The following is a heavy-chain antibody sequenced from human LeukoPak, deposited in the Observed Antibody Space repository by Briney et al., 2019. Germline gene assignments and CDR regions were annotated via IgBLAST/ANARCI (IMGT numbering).Heavy chain of an antibody. D-gene: IGHD1-20*01. CDR2: INAGNGNT. V-gene: IGHV1-3*01. CDR3: ARDDFITGNYYYGMDV. J-gene: IGHJ6*02. Sequence: ASVKVSCKASGYTFTSYAMHWVRQAPGQRLEWMGWINAGNGNTKYSQKFQGRVTITRDTSASTAYMELSSLRSEDTAVYYCARDDFITGNYYYGMDVWGQGTTVTVSS. CDR1: GYTFTSYA.